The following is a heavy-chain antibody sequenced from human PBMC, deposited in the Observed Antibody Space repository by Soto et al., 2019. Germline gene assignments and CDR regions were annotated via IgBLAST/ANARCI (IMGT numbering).Heavy chain of an antibody. Sequence: GGSLRLSCAASGFTFSSYAMSWVRQAPGKGLEWVSAISGSGGSTYYADSVKGRFTISRDNSKNTLYLQMNSLRAEDTAVYYCAKDPRDHYDFWSGYKNYYYYYGMDVWGQGTTVTVSS. CDR2: ISGSGGST. CDR1: GFTFSSYA. D-gene: IGHD3-3*01. V-gene: IGHV3-23*01. J-gene: IGHJ6*02. CDR3: AKDPRDHYDFWSGYKNYYYYYGMDV.